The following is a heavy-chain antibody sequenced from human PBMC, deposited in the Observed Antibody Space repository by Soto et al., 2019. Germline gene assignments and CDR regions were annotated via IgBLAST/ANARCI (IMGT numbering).Heavy chain of an antibody. Sequence: ASVKVSCKASGYTFTSYAMHWVRQAPGQRLEWMGWVNAGNGNTKYSQKFQGRVTITRDTSASTAYMELSSLRSEDTAVYYCAVTIFGVVITPYFDYWGQGTLVTVSS. CDR3: AVTIFGVVITPYFDY. J-gene: IGHJ4*02. CDR2: VNAGNGNT. D-gene: IGHD3-3*01. CDR1: GYTFTSYA. V-gene: IGHV1-3*01.